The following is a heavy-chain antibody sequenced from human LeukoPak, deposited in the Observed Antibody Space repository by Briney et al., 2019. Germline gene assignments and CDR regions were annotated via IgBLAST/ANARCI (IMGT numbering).Heavy chain of an antibody. CDR1: GFSFSTYW. Sequence: GGSLRLSCAASGFSFSTYWMSWVRQTPERGLEFVANINQDASVRNYMDSLKGRCTISRDNAKKSVYLEINSLRADDTAVYYCARDPGSSSFDLWGQGALVTVSS. V-gene: IGHV3-7*01. CDR2: INQDASVR. CDR3: ARDPGSSSFDL. J-gene: IGHJ4*02. D-gene: IGHD6-13*01.